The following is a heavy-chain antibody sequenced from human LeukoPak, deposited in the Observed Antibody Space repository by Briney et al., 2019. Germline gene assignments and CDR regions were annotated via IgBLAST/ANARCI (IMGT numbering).Heavy chain of an antibody. J-gene: IGHJ4*02. D-gene: IGHD5-18*01. CDR3: ARRAPYSYEWSTLDY. CDR2: INHSGST. Sequence: SETLSLTCAVYGGSFSGNYWTWIRQPPGKGLEWIGEINHSGSTKYNPSLKSRVTISVDTSKNQFSLKLSSVTAADTAVYYCARRAPYSYEWSTLDYWGQGTLVTVSS. CDR1: GGSFSGNY. V-gene: IGHV4-34*01.